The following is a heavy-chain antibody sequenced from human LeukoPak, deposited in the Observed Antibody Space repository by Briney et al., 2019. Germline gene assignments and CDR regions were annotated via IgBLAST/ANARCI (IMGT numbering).Heavy chain of an antibody. CDR2: FYVGGAT. V-gene: IGHV3-53*01. Sequence: PGGSLRLSCAVSGFSVTNNYMSWVRQAPGKALEWVSVFYVGGATYYADSVKGRFTISRDNSENTLYLQMKSLRAEDTAVYYYARGDGYNFFDYWGQGTLVTVSS. D-gene: IGHD5-24*01. CDR1: GFSVTNNY. CDR3: ARGDGYNFFDY. J-gene: IGHJ4*02.